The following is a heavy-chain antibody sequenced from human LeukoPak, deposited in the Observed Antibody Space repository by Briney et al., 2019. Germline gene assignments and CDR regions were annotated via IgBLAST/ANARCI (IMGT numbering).Heavy chain of an antibody. V-gene: IGHV1-69*13. Sequence: SVKVSCKASGGTFSSYAISWVRQAPGQGLEWMGGIIPIFGTANYAQKFQGRVTITADESTSTAYMELSSLRSEDTAVYYCATLPSIVVVPAALPGDIWGQGTMVTVSS. CDR2: IIPIFGTA. D-gene: IGHD2-2*01. CDR1: GGTFSSYA. J-gene: IGHJ3*02. CDR3: ATLPSIVVVPAALPGDI.